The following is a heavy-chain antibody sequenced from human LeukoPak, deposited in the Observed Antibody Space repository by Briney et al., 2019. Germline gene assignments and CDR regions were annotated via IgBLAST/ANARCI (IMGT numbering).Heavy chain of an antibody. CDR2: FSYSGST. Sequence: SETLSLTCSVSGVSISDYHWIWIRQPPAKGLEWMGYFSYSGSTRYNPSLKSRVTMSVDTSKNQFSLKLSSVTAADTAVCYCARVSGALHYYYGSGSYYKSAAFDIWGQGTMVTVSS. V-gene: IGHV4-59*01. CDR1: GVSISDYH. J-gene: IGHJ3*02. D-gene: IGHD3-10*01. CDR3: ARVSGALHYYYGSGSYYKSAAFDI.